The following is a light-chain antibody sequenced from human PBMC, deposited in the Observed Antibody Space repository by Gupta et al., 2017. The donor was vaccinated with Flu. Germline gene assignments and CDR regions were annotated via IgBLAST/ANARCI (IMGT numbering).Light chain of an antibody. Sequence: GDRVTITCRASQGISTYLAWYQQRPGKAPKLLIYVASILQSGVPSRFRGSGSGTEFTLTISSLQAEDFATYYCQQVNSYPWTFGQGTKVEI. CDR2: VAS. V-gene: IGKV1-9*01. J-gene: IGKJ1*01. CDR3: QQVNSYPWT. CDR1: QGISTY.